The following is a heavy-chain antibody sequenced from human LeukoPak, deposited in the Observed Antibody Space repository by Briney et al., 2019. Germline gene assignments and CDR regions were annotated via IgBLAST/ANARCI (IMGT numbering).Heavy chain of an antibody. D-gene: IGHD2-2*01. Sequence: SETLSLTCAVYGGSFSGYYWSWIRQPPGKGLEWIGEINHSGSTNYNPSLKSRVTISVDTSKNQFSLKLSSVTAADTAVYYCARGGAFDREYQLLLYYFDYWGQGALVTVSS. J-gene: IGHJ4*02. CDR2: INHSGST. CDR1: GGSFSGYY. V-gene: IGHV4-34*01. CDR3: ARGGAFDREYQLLLYYFDY.